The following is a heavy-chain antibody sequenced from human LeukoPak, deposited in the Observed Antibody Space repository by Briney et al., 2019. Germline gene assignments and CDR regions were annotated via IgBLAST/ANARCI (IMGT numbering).Heavy chain of an antibody. CDR3: ARIGSSGYYGESPSDY. CDR2: INNDGSST. Sequence: GGSLRLSCAASGFTFSTYWMQWVRQVPGKGLVWVSRINNDGSSTSYADSVKGRFTISRDNAKNSLYLQMNSLRAEDTAVYYCARIGSSGYYGESPSDYWGQGTLVTVSS. CDR1: GFTFSTYW. J-gene: IGHJ4*02. D-gene: IGHD3-22*01. V-gene: IGHV3-74*01.